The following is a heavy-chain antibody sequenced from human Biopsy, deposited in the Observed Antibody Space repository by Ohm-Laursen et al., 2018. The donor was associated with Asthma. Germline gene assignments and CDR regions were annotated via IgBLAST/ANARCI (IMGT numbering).Heavy chain of an antibody. CDR3: ARGQKSAGDRWFDP. Sequence: SVKVSCKASGGTFSNYPFTWVRQAPGQGLEWMGRINPNSGGTNYAQKFQGRVTMTRDTSISTAYMEVSRLRSDDTAVYYCARGQKSAGDRWFDPWGQGTLVTVSS. CDR1: GGTFSNYP. V-gene: IGHV1-2*06. D-gene: IGHD6-13*01. J-gene: IGHJ5*02. CDR2: INPNSGGT.